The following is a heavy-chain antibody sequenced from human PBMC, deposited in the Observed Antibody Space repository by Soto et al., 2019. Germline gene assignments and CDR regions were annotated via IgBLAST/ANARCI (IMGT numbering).Heavy chain of an antibody. CDR1: GFTFSSND. D-gene: IGHD2-2*01. J-gene: IGHJ3*01. CDR2: IYSGGST. V-gene: IGHV3-53*01. CDR3: AASALLPRAP. Sequence: EVQLVESGGGLIQPGGSLRLSCAASGFTFSSNDMNWARQAPGKGLEWVSLIYSGGSTYYADSVEGRCTISRDNSKNMLYQQMSSLRADDAAVFYCAASALLPRAPWGQGTMVTVSS.